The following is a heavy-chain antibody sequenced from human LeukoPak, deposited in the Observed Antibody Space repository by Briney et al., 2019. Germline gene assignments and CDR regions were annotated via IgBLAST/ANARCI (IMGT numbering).Heavy chain of an antibody. CDR2: IKQDGSEK. CDR1: GFTFSSYW. Sequence: GGSLRLSCAASGFTFSSYWMSWVRQAPGKGLEWVANIKQDGSEKYYVDSVRGRFTISRDNAKNSLYLQMNSLRPEDTAVYYCARGGYFGSHAFDIWGQGTMVTVSP. J-gene: IGHJ3*02. CDR3: ARGGYFGSHAFDI. D-gene: IGHD3-9*01. V-gene: IGHV3-7*01.